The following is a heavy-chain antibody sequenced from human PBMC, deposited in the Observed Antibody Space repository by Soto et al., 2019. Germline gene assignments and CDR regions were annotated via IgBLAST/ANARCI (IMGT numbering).Heavy chain of an antibody. CDR3: AKDYGSGPGDWFDP. J-gene: IGHJ5*02. Sequence: EVHLLESGGGLVQPGGSLRLSCAASGFTFSSYAMSWVHQAPGKGLEWVSAISGSGDSTYFADSVKGRFTISRDNSKNTLYLQMNGLRAEATAVYYCAKDYGSGPGDWFDPWGQGTLVTVSS. CDR2: ISGSGDST. D-gene: IGHD3-10*01. V-gene: IGHV3-23*01. CDR1: GFTFSSYA.